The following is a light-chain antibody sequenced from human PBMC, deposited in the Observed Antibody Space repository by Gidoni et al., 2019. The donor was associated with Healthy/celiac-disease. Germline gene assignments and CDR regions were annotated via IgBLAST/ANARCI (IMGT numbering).Light chain of an antibody. J-gene: IGKJ3*01. Sequence: DIQMTQSPASLSAAVGDRVTIPCQASQDIRNYLNWYQQKPGKAPKLLIDDASNLETGVPSRISGSGSGTYFTFTISSLHPEDIATYYCQQYDKLPVTFGPGTKVEIK. CDR1: QDIRNY. CDR2: DAS. CDR3: QQYDKLPVT. V-gene: IGKV1-33*01.